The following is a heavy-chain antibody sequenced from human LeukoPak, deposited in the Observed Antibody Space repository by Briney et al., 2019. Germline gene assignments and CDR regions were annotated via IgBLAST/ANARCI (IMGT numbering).Heavy chain of an antibody. CDR3: ARLVVPAAARFAY. D-gene: IGHD2-2*01. V-gene: IGHV4-31*03. CDR1: GGSISSGGYY. J-gene: IGHJ4*02. CDR2: IYYSGST. Sequence: SQTLSLTCTVSGGSISSGGYYWSWIRQHPGKGLEWIGYIYYSGSTYYNPSLKSRVTISVDTSKNQFSLKLSSVTAADTALYYCARLVVPAAARFAYWGQGTLVTVSS.